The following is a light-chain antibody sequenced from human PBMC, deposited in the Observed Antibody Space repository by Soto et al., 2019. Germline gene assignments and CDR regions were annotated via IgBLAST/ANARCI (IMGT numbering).Light chain of an antibody. V-gene: IGKV3-20*01. CDR1: QSVNSNY. CDR3: HQYGGSPT. CDR2: GAS. Sequence: EIVLTQSPGTLSLSPGERATLSCRASQSVNSNYLAWYQQKPGQTPRLLIYGASNRATGIPDRFSGSGSGTDFTLTISRLEPEDFAVYYCHQYGGSPTLGQGTSLEIK. J-gene: IGKJ2*01.